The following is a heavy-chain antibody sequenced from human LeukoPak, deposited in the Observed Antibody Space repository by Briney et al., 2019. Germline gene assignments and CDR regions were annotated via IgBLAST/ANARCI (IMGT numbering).Heavy chain of an antibody. D-gene: IGHD3-9*01. V-gene: IGHV1-18*01. Sequence: GASVKVSCKASGYTFTSYGISWVRQAPGQGLEWMGWISAYNGNTNYAQKLQGRVTMTTDTSTSTAYMELRSLRSDDTAVYYCARSPKYFQLDGKDVWGQGTTVNVSS. CDR3: ARSPKYFQLDGKDV. J-gene: IGHJ6*02. CDR1: GYTFTSYG. CDR2: ISAYNGNT.